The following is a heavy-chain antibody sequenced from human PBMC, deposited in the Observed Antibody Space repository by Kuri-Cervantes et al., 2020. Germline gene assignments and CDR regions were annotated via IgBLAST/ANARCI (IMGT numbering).Heavy chain of an antibody. CDR1: GFTFSSYG. CDR2: ISYDGSNK. V-gene: IGHV3-33*05. D-gene: IGHD6-6*01. Sequence: GGTLRLSCAASGFTFSSYGMHWVRQAPGKGLEWVAVISYDGSNKYYADSVKGRFTISRGNAKNSLYLQMNSLRAEDTAVYYCARDPRYSSSLGDYWGQGTLVTVSS. CDR3: ARDPRYSSSLGDY. J-gene: IGHJ4*02.